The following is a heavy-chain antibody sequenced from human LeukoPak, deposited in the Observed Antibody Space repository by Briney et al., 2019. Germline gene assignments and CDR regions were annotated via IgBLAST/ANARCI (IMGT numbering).Heavy chain of an antibody. CDR3: AKDSGPDFWSGYQFDY. CDR1: GFTFSSYG. V-gene: IGHV3-30*18. CDR2: ISYDGSNK. J-gene: IGHJ4*02. D-gene: IGHD3-3*01. Sequence: GGSLRLSCAASGFTFSSYGMHWVRQAPGKGLEWVAVISYDGSNKYYADSVKGRFTFSRDNSKNTLYLQMNSLRAEDTAVYYCAKDSGPDFWSGYQFDYWGQGTLVTVSS.